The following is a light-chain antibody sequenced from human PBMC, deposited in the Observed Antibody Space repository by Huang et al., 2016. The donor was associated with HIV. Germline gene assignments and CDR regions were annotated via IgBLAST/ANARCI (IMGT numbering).Light chain of an antibody. J-gene: IGKJ5*01. V-gene: IGKV3-20*01. CDR3: QQYGSSPIT. CDR2: GAS. CDR1: QSVSSNY. Sequence: EIVLTQSPGTLSLSPGERATLSCRASQSVSSNYLAWYQQKLGQAPRLLIFGASSRATDIPDRFSGGGSGTDFTLTISRLEPEDFAVYFCQQYGSSPITFGQGTRLEIK.